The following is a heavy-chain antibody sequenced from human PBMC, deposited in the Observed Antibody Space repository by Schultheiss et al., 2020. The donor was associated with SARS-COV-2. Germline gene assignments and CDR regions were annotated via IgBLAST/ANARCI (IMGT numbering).Heavy chain of an antibody. J-gene: IGHJ5*02. CDR2: INPSGGST. D-gene: IGHD3-10*01. CDR1: GYTFTSYD. CDR3: ARGRGQRGNWFDP. Sequence: ASVKVSCKASGYTFTSYDINWVRQAPGQGLEWMGIINPSGGSTSYAQKFQGRVTMTRNTSISTAYMELSRLRSDDTAVYYCARGRGQRGNWFDPWGQGTLVTVSS. V-gene: IGHV1-8*01.